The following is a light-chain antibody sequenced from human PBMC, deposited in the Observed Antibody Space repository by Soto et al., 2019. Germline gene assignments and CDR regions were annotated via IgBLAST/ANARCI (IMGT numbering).Light chain of an antibody. Sequence: EIVMTHSPVTLSVSPGGRAILSCRASQSVSSNLAWYRQKPGQAPRLLIYGASTRAPGIPVRFSGSGSGTEFTLTISSLQSEDSAVYYCQQYQSWSPLTFGGGTKVDIK. V-gene: IGKV3D-15*01. CDR2: GAS. CDR3: QQYQSWSPLT. CDR1: QSVSSN. J-gene: IGKJ4*01.